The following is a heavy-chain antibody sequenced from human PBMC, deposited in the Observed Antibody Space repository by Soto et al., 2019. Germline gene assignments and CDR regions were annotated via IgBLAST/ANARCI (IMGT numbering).Heavy chain of an antibody. V-gene: IGHV4-39*07. Sequence: SETLSLPCTVPGGSLSSSSYYWGVIRQPPGKGLEWIGCICYSGSTYYNPSLKSRVTISVDTSKNQFSLKLSSVTAADTAVYYCAREDRDGYNYGLDYWGQGTLVTVSS. CDR3: AREDRDGYNYGLDY. CDR1: GGSLSSSSYY. CDR2: ICYSGST. J-gene: IGHJ4*02. D-gene: IGHD5-12*01.